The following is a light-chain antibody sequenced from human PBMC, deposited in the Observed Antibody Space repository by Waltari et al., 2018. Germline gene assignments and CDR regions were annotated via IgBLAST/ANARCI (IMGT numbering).Light chain of an antibody. J-gene: IGLJ2*01. Sequence: QSVLTQPPSVYGAPGQRDTTPCTRRRSPTGAGCDVHWDQQLPGTAPYLLIYGNSNRPSGVPDRFSGSKSGTSASLDFTGLQAEDEADYYCQSYDNNLSGSGIFGGGTKLTVL. V-gene: IGLV1-40*01. CDR1: RSPTGAGCD. CDR3: QSYDNNLSGSGI. CDR2: GNS.